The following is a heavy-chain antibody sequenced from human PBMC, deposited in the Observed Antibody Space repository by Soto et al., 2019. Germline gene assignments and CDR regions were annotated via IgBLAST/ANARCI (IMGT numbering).Heavy chain of an antibody. CDR3: AKDHGVGSPGIRFLEWLLYYFDY. CDR2: ISGSGGST. V-gene: IGHV3-23*01. Sequence: GGSLRLSCAASGFTFSSYAMSWVRQAPGKGLEWVSAISGSGGSTYYADSVKGRFTISRDNSKNTLYLQMNSLRAEDTAVYYCAKDHGVGSPGIRFLEWLLYYFDYWGQGTLVTVSS. J-gene: IGHJ4*02. CDR1: GFTFSSYA. D-gene: IGHD3-3*01.